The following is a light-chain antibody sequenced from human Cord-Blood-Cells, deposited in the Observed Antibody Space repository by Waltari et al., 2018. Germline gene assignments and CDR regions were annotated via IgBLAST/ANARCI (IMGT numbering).Light chain of an antibody. J-gene: IGKJ1*01. CDR3: QQYDRPPRT. CDR1: QSVLYSSNNKYY. Sequence: DIVMTQFPDSLAVSLGERDTINCTSSQSVLYSSNNKYYLAWYQQKPVQHPKLLIYGASTRESGVPDRFSGSGSGTEFTLTISSLQAEDVAGDYCQQYDRPPRTFGQGTKVEIK. V-gene: IGKV4-1*01. CDR2: GAS.